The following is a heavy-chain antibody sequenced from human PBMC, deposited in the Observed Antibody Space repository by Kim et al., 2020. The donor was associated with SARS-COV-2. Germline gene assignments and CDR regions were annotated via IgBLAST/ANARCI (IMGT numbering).Heavy chain of an antibody. CDR2: LWYDGSTK. V-gene: IGHV3-33*01. D-gene: IGHD2-2*01. Sequence: GGSLRLSCTASGFSLTSFALHWVRQAPGKGLEWVATLWYDGSTKYNADSVTGRFTISRDNSKNTFFLHMDSLRDEDTAVYYCARDMPTSGCFDYWGQGTLVTVSS. J-gene: IGHJ4*02. CDR3: ARDMPTSGCFDY. CDR1: GFSLTSFA.